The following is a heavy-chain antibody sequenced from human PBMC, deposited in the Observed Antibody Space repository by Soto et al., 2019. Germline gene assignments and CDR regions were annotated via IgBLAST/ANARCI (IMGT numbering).Heavy chain of an antibody. CDR3: ARAGYDILTGYSVYYYGMDV. Sequence: ASVKVSCKASGYTFTSYGISWVRQAPGQGLEWMGWISAYNGNTNYAQKLQGRVTMTTDTSTSTAYIELRSLRSDDTAVYYCARAGYDILTGYSVYYYGMDVWGQGTTVTVSS. V-gene: IGHV1-18*04. CDR2: ISAYNGNT. J-gene: IGHJ6*02. CDR1: GYTFTSYG. D-gene: IGHD3-9*01.